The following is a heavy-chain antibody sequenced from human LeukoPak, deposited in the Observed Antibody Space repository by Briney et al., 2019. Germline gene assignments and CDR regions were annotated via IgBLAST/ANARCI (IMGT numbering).Heavy chain of an antibody. CDR2: IIPIFVTA. CDR1: GGTFSSYA. V-gene: IGHV1-69*06. J-gene: IGHJ6*03. D-gene: IGHD2-8*01. Sequence: SVKVSCKASGGTFSSYAISWVRQAPGQGLEWMGGIIPIFVTANYAQTFQGRVTITADKSTSTAYMELSSLRSEDTAVYYCARDRNGVYYYYSMDVWGKGTTVTVSS. CDR3: ARDRNGVYYYYSMDV.